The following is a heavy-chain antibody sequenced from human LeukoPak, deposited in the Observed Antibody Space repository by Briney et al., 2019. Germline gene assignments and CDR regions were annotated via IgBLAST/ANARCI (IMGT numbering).Heavy chain of an antibody. CDR3: ARGRGESPKGGYYFDY. CDR2: IKQDGSEK. J-gene: IGHJ4*02. V-gene: IGHV3-7*01. CDR1: GFTFSSYW. Sequence: GGSLRLSCAASGFTFSSYWMSWVRQAPGKGLEWVANIKQDGSEKYYVDSVKGRFTISRDNAKNSLYLQMKSLRAEDTAVYYCARGRGESPKGGYYFDYWGQGTLVTVSS. D-gene: IGHD2/OR15-2a*01.